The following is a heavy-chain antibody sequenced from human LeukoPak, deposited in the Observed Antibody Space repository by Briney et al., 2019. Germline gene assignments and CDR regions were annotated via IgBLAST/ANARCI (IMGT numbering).Heavy chain of an antibody. CDR2: INDKGST. Sequence: PSETLSLTCTFSGVSYSPCDWAWIRQCPGKGLEWIGYINDKGSTYYSPSLESRVTISVDTSKKHFSLILTSVTAADTAVYYCASGPWELDYWGQGTLVTVSS. CDR1: GVSYSPCD. J-gene: IGHJ4*02. V-gene: IGHV4-59*08. D-gene: IGHD1-26*01. CDR3: ASGPWELDY.